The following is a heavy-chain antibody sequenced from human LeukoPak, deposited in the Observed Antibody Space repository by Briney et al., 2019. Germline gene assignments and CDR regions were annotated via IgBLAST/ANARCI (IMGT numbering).Heavy chain of an antibody. J-gene: IGHJ4*02. CDR2: ISYDGSNK. CDR1: GYTFSSYA. CDR3: AREYSYGAPFDY. D-gene: IGHD5-18*01. Sequence: SCKASGYTFSSYAMHWVRQAPGKGLEWVAVISYDGSNKYYADSVKGRFTISRDNSKNTLYLQMNSLRAEDTAVYYCAREYSYGAPFDYWGQGTLVTVSS. V-gene: IGHV3-30*04.